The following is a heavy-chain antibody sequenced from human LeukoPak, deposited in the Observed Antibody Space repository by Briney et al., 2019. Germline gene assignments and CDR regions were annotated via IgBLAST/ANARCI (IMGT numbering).Heavy chain of an antibody. D-gene: IGHD2-2*01. V-gene: IGHV3-30*03. CDR2: ISYDGSNK. J-gene: IGHJ4*02. CDR1: GFTFSSYG. Sequence: GGSLRLSYAASGFTFSSYGIHWVRQAPGKGLEWVAVISYDGSNKYYADSVKGRFTISRDNSKNTLYLQMNSLRTEDTAVYYCAPLAVPAANNLDYWGQGTLVTVSS. CDR3: APLAVPAANNLDY.